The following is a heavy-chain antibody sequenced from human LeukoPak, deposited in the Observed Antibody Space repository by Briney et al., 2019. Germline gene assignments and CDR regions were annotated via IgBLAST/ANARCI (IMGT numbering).Heavy chain of an antibody. Sequence: SETLSLTCTLSGGSISTYYWSWIRQPPGKGLEWIGYIYHSGSTNYNPSLKSRVTISVDISKNQFSLKLSSVTAADTAVYYCARGGGYASPIGYWGQGALVTVSS. D-gene: IGHD5-12*01. CDR1: GGSISTYY. J-gene: IGHJ4*02. CDR2: IYHSGST. V-gene: IGHV4-59*01. CDR3: ARGGGYASPIGY.